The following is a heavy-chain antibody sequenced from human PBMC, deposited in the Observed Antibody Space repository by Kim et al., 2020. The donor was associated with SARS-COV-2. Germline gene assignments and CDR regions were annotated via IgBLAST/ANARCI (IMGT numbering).Heavy chain of an antibody. CDR3: ARVDFGVPLHAFDI. Sequence: SETLSLTCTVSGGSISSGGYYWSWIRQHPGKGLEWIGYIYYSGSTYYNPSLKSRVTISVDTSKNQFSLKLSSVTAADTAVYYCARVDFGVPLHAFDIWGQGTMVTVSS. J-gene: IGHJ3*02. D-gene: IGHD3-3*01. V-gene: IGHV4-31*03. CDR2: IYYSGST. CDR1: GGSISSGGYY.